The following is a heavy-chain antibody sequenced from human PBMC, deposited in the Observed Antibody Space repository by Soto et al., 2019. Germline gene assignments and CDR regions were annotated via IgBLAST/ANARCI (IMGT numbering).Heavy chain of an antibody. J-gene: IGHJ4*02. D-gene: IGHD3-16*01. V-gene: IGHV1-18*01. CDR3: ARESAVRGGEYDY. CDR2: ISGSSGNA. Sequence: QVQLVQSGAEVKNPGASVKVSCKTSSYTFTKYDGGWVRQAPGQGLEWMGWISGSSGNANYAEKVQGRITVTTDTSTSTADIALRSLRSNDAAVYYCARESAVRGGEYDYWGQGTLVTVSS. CDR1: SYTFTKYD.